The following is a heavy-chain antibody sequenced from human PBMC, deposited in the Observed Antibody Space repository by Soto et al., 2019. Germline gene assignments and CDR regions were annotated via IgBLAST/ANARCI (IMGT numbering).Heavy chain of an antibody. CDR1: GFTFSSYA. Sequence: PGGSLRLSCAASGFTFSSYAMSWVRQAPEKGLEWVSAISGGGGSTYYTDSVKGRFTISRDNSKNTLYLQMESLRAEDTAVYYCVKDVWDYWGQGVLVTVSS. J-gene: IGHJ4*02. CDR3: VKDVWDY. CDR2: ISGGGGST. V-gene: IGHV3-23*01.